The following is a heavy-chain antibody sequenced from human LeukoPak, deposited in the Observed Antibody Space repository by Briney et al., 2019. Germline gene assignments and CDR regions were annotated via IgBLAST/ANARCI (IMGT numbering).Heavy chain of an antibody. CDR1: GFTFTAYT. CDR2: ISGSTTDI. Sequence: GGSLRLSCAASGFTFTAYTINWVRQAPGKGLEWVSYISGSTTDIYYADSVKGRFTISRDNAKNSLYLQMNSLRAEDTALYYCAKDPNYYDSSGQFDYWGQGTLVTVSS. CDR3: AKDPNYYDSSGQFDY. J-gene: IGHJ4*02. V-gene: IGHV3-21*04. D-gene: IGHD3-22*01.